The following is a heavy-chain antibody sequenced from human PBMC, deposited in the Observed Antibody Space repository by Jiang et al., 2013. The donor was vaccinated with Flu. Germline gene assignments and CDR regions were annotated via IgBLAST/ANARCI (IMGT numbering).Heavy chain of an antibody. D-gene: IGHD6-6*01. Sequence: SGAEVKKPGASVKVSCKASGYTFTSYAMHWVRQAPGQRLEWMGWINAGNGNTKYSQKFQGRVTITRDTSASTAYMELSSLRSEDTAVYYCASSAQSIPYSSSSPTPVHSWGQGTLVTVSS. J-gene: IGHJ4*02. CDR2: INAGNGNT. CDR1: GYTFTSYA. CDR3: ASSAQSIPYSSSSPTPVHS. V-gene: IGHV1-3*01.